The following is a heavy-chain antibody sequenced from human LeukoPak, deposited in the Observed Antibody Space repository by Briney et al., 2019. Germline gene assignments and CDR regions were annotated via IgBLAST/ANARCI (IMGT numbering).Heavy chain of an antibody. J-gene: IGHJ4*02. Sequence: GGSLRLSCAASGFTFSSYAMHWVRQAPGKGLEWVAVISYDGSNKYYADSVKGRFTISRDNSKNTLYLQMNSLRAEDTAVYYCARWGGGSYYDGKSGSEFDYWGQGTLVIVSS. V-gene: IGHV3-30-3*01. CDR3: ARWGGGSYYDGKSGSEFDY. CDR1: GFTFSSYA. CDR2: ISYDGSNK. D-gene: IGHD1-26*01.